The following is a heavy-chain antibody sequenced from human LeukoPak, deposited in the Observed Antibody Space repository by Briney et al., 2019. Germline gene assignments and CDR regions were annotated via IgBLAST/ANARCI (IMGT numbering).Heavy chain of an antibody. D-gene: IGHD4-23*01. J-gene: IGHJ6*02. V-gene: IGHV1-3*01. CDR2: INAGNGNT. CDR1: GYTFTSHA. CDR3: ARDQDDYGGNDLRADYGMDV. Sequence: GASVTVSCKASGYTFTSHAMHWVRQAPGQRLEWMGWINAGNGNTKYSQKFQGRVTITRDTSASTAYMELSSLRSEDTAVYYCARDQDDYGGNDLRADYGMDVWGQGTTVTVSS.